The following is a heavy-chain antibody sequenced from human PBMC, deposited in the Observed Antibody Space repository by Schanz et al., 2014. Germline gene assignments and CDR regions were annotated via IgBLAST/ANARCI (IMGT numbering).Heavy chain of an antibody. CDR3: ARDQSPYTTSSDVRYFDY. CDR2: INPSGGGT. CDR1: GYTFVSYS. V-gene: IGHV1-46*01. Sequence: QVQLVQSGAEVKKPGASVKVSCKASGYTFVSYSMHWVRQAPGQGLEWMGIINPSGGGTSYALRFQDRVTVTRDTSRSTVYMELSSLRSDDTAVYYCARDQSPYTTSSDVRYFDYWGQGSLVNVSS. J-gene: IGHJ4*02. D-gene: IGHD6-6*01.